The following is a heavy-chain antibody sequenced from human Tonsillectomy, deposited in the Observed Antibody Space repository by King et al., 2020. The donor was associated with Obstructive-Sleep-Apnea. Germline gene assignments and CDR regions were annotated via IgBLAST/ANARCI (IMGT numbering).Heavy chain of an antibody. CDR1: GGSISSSSYY. V-gene: IGHV4-39*01. CDR3: ATLAVVVRKGYFDY. J-gene: IGHJ4*02. Sequence: QLQESGPGLVKPSETLSLTCTVSGGSISSSSYYWGWIRQPPGKGLEWIGSIYYCGSTYYNPSLKSRVTISVDTSKNQFSLKLSSVTAADTAVYYCATLAVVVRKGYFDYWGQGTLVTVSS. CDR2: IYYCGST. D-gene: IGHD2-2*01.